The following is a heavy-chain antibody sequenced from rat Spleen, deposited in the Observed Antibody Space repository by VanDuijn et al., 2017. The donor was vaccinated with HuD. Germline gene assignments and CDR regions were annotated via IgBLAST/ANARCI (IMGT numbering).Heavy chain of an antibody. CDR1: GFIFNNYW. Sequence: EVQLVESGGGLVQPGRSLKLSCVVSGFIFNNYWMTWIRQAPGKGLEWVASITNSGDDSYYPDSVRGRFTISRDNTKSTLYLQMNSLRSEDTATYYCARRRYYYRVPGWFFDLWGPGTMVTVSS. V-gene: IGHV5-31*01. J-gene: IGHJ1*01. CDR3: ARRRYYYRVPGWFFDL. D-gene: IGHD1-1*01. CDR2: ITNSGDDS.